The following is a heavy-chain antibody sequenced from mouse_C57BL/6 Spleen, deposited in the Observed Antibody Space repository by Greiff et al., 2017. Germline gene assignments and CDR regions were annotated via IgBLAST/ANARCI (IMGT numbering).Heavy chain of an antibody. J-gene: IGHJ2*01. CDR2: ISSGGDYI. Sequence: EVQLVESGEGLVKPGGSLKLSCAASGFTFSSYAMSWVRQTPEKRLEWVAYISSGGDYIYYAETVKGRFTISRDNARNTLYLQMSSLKSEDTAMYYGTREGLCVVTTSFDYWGQGTTLTVSS. D-gene: IGHD2-12*01. V-gene: IGHV5-9-1*02. CDR1: GFTFSSYA. CDR3: TREGLCVVTTSFDY.